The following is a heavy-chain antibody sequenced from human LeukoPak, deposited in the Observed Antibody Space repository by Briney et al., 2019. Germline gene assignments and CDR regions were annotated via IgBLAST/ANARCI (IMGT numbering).Heavy chain of an antibody. D-gene: IGHD3-10*01. Sequence: PGGSLRLSCAASGFTFSNYAMSWVRQAPGKGLEWVSTISSSAGTTYYADSVKGRFTISRDNSRNTLYLQMNSLRAEDTAVYYCASHYGSGSTYFDYWGQGTLVTVSS. CDR2: ISSSAGTT. CDR3: ASHYGSGSTYFDY. CDR1: GFTFSNYA. J-gene: IGHJ4*02. V-gene: IGHV3-23*01.